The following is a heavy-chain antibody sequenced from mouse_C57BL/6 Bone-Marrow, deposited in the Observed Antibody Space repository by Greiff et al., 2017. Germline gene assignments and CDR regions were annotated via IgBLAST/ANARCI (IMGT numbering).Heavy chain of an antibody. CDR3: ARCYGSLSYAMDY. D-gene: IGHD1-1*01. CDR1: GYTFTSYW. CDR2: IYPGSGST. J-gene: IGHJ4*01. Sequence: QVQLQQPGAELVKPGASVKMSCKASGYTFTSYWITWVKQRPGQGLEWIGDIYPGSGSTNYNEKFKSKATLTVDTSSSTAYMQLSSLTSEYSAVYYGARCYGSLSYAMDYWGQGTSVTVSS. V-gene: IGHV1-55*01.